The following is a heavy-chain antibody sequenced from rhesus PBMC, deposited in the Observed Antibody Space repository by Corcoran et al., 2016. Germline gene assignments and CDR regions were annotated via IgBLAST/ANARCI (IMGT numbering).Heavy chain of an antibody. CDR1: GGSVSSIKW. Sequence: QVQLQESGPGLVKPSETPSLTCAVSGGSVSSIKWWSWIRQPPGKGLEWIGYIYVISGSTYYKPSRKSRVTISTDTSKNQFSLKLSSVTAADTALYDCARGVWGDYYDYWGQGVLVTVST. CDR2: IYVISGST. D-gene: IGHD3-34*01. J-gene: IGHJ4*01. V-gene: IGHV4-65*01. CDR3: ARGVWGDYYDY.